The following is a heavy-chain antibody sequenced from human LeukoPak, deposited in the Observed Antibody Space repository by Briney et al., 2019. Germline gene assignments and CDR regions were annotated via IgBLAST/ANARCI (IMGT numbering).Heavy chain of an antibody. V-gene: IGHV4-39*07. J-gene: IGHJ4*02. CDR2: IYYSGST. D-gene: IGHD6-13*01. Sequence: WVRQPPGKGLEWIGSIYYSGSTYYNPSLKSRVTISVDTSKNQFSLKLSSVTAADTAVYYCARADSSSWGYYFDYWGQGTLVTVSS. CDR3: ARADSSSWGYYFDY.